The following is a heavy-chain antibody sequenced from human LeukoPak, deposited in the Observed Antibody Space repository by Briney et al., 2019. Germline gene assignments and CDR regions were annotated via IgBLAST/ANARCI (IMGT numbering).Heavy chain of an antibody. Sequence: GGSLRLSCAASGFTVSSNYMSWVRQAPGKGLEWVSITYSGGSTYYADSVKGRFTISRDDSKNTLYLQMNSLRAEDTAVYYCARAARLDNGFDIWGQGTMVTVSS. CDR2: TYSGGST. D-gene: IGHD1-1*01. J-gene: IGHJ3*02. V-gene: IGHV3-53*01. CDR3: ARAARLDNGFDI. CDR1: GFTVSSNY.